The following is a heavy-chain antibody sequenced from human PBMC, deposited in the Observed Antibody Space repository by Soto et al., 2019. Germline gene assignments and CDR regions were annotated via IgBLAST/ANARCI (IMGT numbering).Heavy chain of an antibody. CDR3: ARARDIVLLPAAIPADMDV. V-gene: IGHV1-69*14. J-gene: IGHJ6*02. Sequence: QVQLVQSGAEVKKPGSSVKVSCKASGGTFSSYAISWVRQAPGQGLEWMGGIIPIFGTANYAQKFQGRVTITADKSTSTAYMGLSSLRSEDTAVYYCARARDIVLLPAAIPADMDVWGQGTTVTVSS. CDR1: GGTFSSYA. CDR2: IIPIFGTA. D-gene: IGHD2-2*02.